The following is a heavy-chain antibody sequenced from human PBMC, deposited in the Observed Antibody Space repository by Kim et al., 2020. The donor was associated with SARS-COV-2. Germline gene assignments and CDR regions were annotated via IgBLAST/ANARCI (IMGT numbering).Heavy chain of an antibody. CDR3: AVVTGYYYGY. J-gene: IGHJ4*02. Sequence: GGSLRLSCAASGFTFSDYGVTWVRQAPGKGLEWVSSIGGSGATTYYGDSMKGRVTISRDNSKDTLYLQMHSLRAEDTAVYYCAVVTGYYYGYWVQGTLV. D-gene: IGHD3-9*01. CDR1: GFTFSDYG. V-gene: IGHV3-23*01. CDR2: IGGSGATT.